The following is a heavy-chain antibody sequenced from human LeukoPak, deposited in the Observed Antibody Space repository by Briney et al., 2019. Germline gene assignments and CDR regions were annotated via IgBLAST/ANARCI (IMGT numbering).Heavy chain of an antibody. CDR1: GGSINTYY. CDR2: IYYSGST. D-gene: IGHD3-10*01. J-gene: IGHJ6*02. Sequence: MPSGTLSLTCTVSGGSINTYYWSWIRQPPGKGLEWIGYIYYSGSTNYSPSLKSRVTISVDTSKNQFSLKLRSVTAADTAVYYCARQRASYGSGIMDVWGQGTMVTVSS. V-gene: IGHV4-59*01. CDR3: ARQRASYGSGIMDV.